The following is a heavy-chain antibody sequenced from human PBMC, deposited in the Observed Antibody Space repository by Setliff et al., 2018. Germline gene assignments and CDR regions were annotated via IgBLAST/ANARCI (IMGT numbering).Heavy chain of an antibody. V-gene: IGHV1-18*01. J-gene: IGHJ4*02. CDR1: GYTFTDFG. D-gene: IGHD2-2*01. CDR3: ARLVRYCSRTSCQRTPGAEY. CDR2: ISPYRGNT. Sequence: ASVKVSCKASGYTFTDFGTDWVRQAPGQGLEWVGWISPYRGNTYSAQRFQDRVTFTTDASTSTAYLEVKSLTSEDTAVYYCARLVRYCSRTSCQRTPGAEYWGQGTLVTVSS.